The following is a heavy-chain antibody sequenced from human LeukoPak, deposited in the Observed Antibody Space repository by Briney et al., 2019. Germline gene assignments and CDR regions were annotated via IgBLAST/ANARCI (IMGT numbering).Heavy chain of an antibody. CDR3: ARELRGYCSTTSCPFGY. J-gene: IGHJ4*02. D-gene: IGHD2-2*01. CDR2: IFSVDNTGSA. V-gene: IGHV3-66*02. CDR1: GFPVSNNY. Sequence: GGSPRLSCAASGFPVSNNYMSWVRQAPGKGLEWVSVIFSVDNTGSAYYADSVKGRFSISRDHSKNTLYLQMNSLRAEDTAVYYCARELRGYCSTTSCPFGYWGQGTLVTVSS.